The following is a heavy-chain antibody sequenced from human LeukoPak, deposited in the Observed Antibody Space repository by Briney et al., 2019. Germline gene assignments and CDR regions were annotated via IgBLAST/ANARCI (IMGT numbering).Heavy chain of an antibody. CDR2: ISGSGGST. CDR3: AKGLPITMVRGVLDAFDI. Sequence: GGSLRLSCAASGFTFSIYAMHWVRQAPGKGLEWVSAISGSGGSTYYADSVKGRFTISRDNSKNTLYLQMNSLRAEDTAVYYCAKGLPITMVRGVLDAFDIWGQGTMVTVSS. V-gene: IGHV3-23*01. J-gene: IGHJ3*02. D-gene: IGHD3-10*01. CDR1: GFTFSIYA.